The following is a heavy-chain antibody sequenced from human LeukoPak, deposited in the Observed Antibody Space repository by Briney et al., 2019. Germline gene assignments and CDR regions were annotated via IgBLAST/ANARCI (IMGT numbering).Heavy chain of an antibody. CDR1: GYTFTSYD. D-gene: IGHD6-19*01. V-gene: IGHV1-8*03. CDR2: MNPNSGNT. J-gene: IGHJ4*02. CDR3: ARESQQAVAALVDY. Sequence: ASVKVSCKASGYTFTSYDINWVRQATGQGLEWMGWMNPNSGNTGYAQKFQGRVTITRNTSISTAYMELSRLRSDDTAVYYCARESQQAVAALVDYWGQGTLVTVSS.